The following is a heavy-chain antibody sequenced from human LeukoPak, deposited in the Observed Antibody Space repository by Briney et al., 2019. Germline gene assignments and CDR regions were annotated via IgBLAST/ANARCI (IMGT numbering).Heavy chain of an antibody. J-gene: IGHJ5*02. V-gene: IGHV4-59*02. Sequence: SETLSLTCAVSGGSVSGHYWGWIRQPPGKGLEYIGYISDTGSTNYNPSLRSRLTISVDTSRNQFSLKLSSVTAADTAVYYCARDSLGFITAFNWFDPWGQGTLVTVSS. D-gene: IGHD3-10*01. CDR2: ISDTGST. CDR3: ARDSLGFITAFNWFDP. CDR1: GGSVSGHY.